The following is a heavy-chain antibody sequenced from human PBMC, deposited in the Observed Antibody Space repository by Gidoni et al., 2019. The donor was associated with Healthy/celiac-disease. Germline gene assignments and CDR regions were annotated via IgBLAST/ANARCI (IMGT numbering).Heavy chain of an antibody. CDR2: ISYDGSNK. D-gene: IGHD6-13*01. Sequence: QVQLVESGGGVVQPGRSLRLSCAASGFTFSSYAMHWVRQAPGKGLGWLAVISYDGSNKYYADSVKGRFTISRDNSKNTLYLQMNSLRAEDTAVYYCARQRGVWSRSEDSSSWYKEFDYWGQGTLVTVSS. V-gene: IGHV3-30-3*01. CDR1: GFTFSSYA. J-gene: IGHJ4*02. CDR3: ARQRGVWSRSEDSSSWYKEFDY.